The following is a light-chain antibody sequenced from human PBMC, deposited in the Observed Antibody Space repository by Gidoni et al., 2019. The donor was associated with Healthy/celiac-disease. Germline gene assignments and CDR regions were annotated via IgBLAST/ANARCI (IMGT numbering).Light chain of an antibody. CDR3: QQSYSTLWT. V-gene: IGKV1-39*01. CDR1: QRISSY. CDR2: AAS. J-gene: IGKJ1*01. Sequence: DIQMTQSPSSLSASVGDRVTITCQASQRISSYLNWYQQKPGKAPKLLIYAASSLQSGVPSRFSGSGSGTDFTLTISSLQPEDFATYYCQQSYSTLWTFGQGTKVEIK.